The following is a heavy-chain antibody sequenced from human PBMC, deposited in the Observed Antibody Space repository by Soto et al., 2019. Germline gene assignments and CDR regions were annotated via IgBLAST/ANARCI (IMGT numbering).Heavy chain of an antibody. Sequence: SVKVSCKASGGNFSSYAISWVRQAPGQGLEWMGGIIPIFGTANYAQKFQGRVTITADKSTSTAYMELSSLRSEDTAAYYCARADSGSYYYYYYGMDVWGQGTTVTVSS. CDR2: IIPIFGTA. D-gene: IGHD1-26*01. J-gene: IGHJ6*02. CDR1: GGNFSSYA. CDR3: ARADSGSYYYYYYGMDV. V-gene: IGHV1-69*06.